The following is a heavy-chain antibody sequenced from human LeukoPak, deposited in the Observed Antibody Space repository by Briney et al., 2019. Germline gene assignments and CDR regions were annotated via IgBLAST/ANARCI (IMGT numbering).Heavy chain of an antibody. Sequence: ASVKVSCKASGYTFTSYDINWVRQATGQGLEWMGWINPNSGGTNYAQKFQGRVTMTRDASISTAYMELSRLRSDDTAVYYCARQNYYDSSGYYYDLTFDYWGQGTLVTVSS. CDR3: ARQNYYDSSGYYYDLTFDY. V-gene: IGHV1-2*02. J-gene: IGHJ4*02. CDR2: INPNSGGT. D-gene: IGHD3-22*01. CDR1: GYTFTSYD.